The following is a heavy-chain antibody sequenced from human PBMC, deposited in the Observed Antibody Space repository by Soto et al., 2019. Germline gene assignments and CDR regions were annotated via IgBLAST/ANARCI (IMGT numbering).Heavy chain of an antibody. D-gene: IGHD3-10*01. Sequence: EVQLVESGGGLVQPGGSLRLSCAASGFTFSGSWMHWVRQAPGKGLVWVSRINGDGSGTSYADFVKGRFTISRDDAKNTLFLQMNGLRAEDTAVYYCARGIFGSGTANDYWGQGTLVNFSS. CDR1: GFTFSGSW. CDR2: INGDGSGT. V-gene: IGHV3-74*01. J-gene: IGHJ4*02. CDR3: ARGIFGSGTANDY.